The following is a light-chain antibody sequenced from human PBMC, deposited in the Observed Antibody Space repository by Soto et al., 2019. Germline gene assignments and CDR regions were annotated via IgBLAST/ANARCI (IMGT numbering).Light chain of an antibody. CDR1: QSVSSN. CDR2: GAS. CDR3: QQYDDWPPWT. J-gene: IGKJ1*01. Sequence: IVLTQSPATLSLSPGKRATLSCRASQSVSSNLAWYQQKPGQAPRLLIYGASTRATDIPARFSGSGSGTEFTLTISSLQSEDFAVYYCQQYDDWPPWTFGQGTKVDIK. V-gene: IGKV3-15*01.